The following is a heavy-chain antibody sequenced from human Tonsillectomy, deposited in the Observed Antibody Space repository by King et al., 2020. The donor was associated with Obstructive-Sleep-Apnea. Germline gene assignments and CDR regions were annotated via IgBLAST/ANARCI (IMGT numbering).Heavy chain of an antibody. J-gene: IGHJ5*01. CDR2: INPGRDET. V-gene: IGHV1-8*01. Sequence: QLVQSGAEVKKPGASVRVSCKASGYSFTNYDINWVRQAPGQGLEWMGWINPGRDETGLDQKFRDRVTLTRDTSITTAYMKMSDLRSEDTAVYFCARSKFFSSSWSDSWGQGTLVTVSS. CDR1: GYSFTNYD. D-gene: IGHD6-13*01. CDR3: ARSKFFSSSWSDS.